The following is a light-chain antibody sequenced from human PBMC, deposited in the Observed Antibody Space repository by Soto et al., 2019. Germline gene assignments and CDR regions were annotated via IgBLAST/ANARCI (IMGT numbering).Light chain of an antibody. V-gene: IGKV1-5*01. J-gene: IGKJ5*01. CDR1: RSVSTW. Sequence: QMTQSPSTLSASVVDRVTITCRASRSVSTWLAWYQVKPGKAPKLLIYAASTLESGVPSRFSATVSGTEFSLTITSLQPEDFATYYCQQLFDSPITFGQGTRLEI. CDR2: AAS. CDR3: QQLFDSPIT.